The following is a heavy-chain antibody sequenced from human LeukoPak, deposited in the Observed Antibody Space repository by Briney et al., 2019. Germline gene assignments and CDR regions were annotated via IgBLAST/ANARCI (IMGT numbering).Heavy chain of an antibody. CDR2: ISGSGGST. V-gene: IGHV3-23*01. D-gene: IGHD3-10*01. Sequence: GGSLRLSCAASGFTFSSYAMSWVCQAPGKGLEWVSAISGSGGSTYYADSVKGRFTISRDNSKNTLYLQMNSLRAEDTAVYYCAKAAEHYGSGSYRTFDYWGQGTLVTVSS. CDR3: AKAAEHYGSGSYRTFDY. J-gene: IGHJ4*02. CDR1: GFTFSSYA.